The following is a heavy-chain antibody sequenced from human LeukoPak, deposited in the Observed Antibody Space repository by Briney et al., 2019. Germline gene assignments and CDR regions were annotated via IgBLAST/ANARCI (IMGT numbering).Heavy chain of an antibody. CDR2: IYHSGST. J-gene: IGHJ3*02. Sequence: SETLSLTYAVSGNSISSGYYWGWIRQPPGKGLEWIGSIYHSGSTYYNPSLKSRVTISVDTSKNQFSLKLSSVTAADTAVYYCASGGIVVVISRDAFDIWGQGTMVTVSS. V-gene: IGHV4-38-2*01. CDR3: ASGGIVVVISRDAFDI. CDR1: GNSISSGYY. D-gene: IGHD2-21*01.